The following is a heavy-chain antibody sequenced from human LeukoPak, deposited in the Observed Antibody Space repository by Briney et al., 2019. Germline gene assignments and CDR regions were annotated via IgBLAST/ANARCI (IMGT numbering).Heavy chain of an antibody. CDR2: ISYDGSNK. D-gene: IGHD2-21*02. CDR1: GFTFSSYA. Sequence: PGGSLRLSCAASGFTFSSYAMSWVRQAPGKGLEWVAVISYDGSNKYYADSVKGRFTISRDNSKNTLYLQMNSLGAEDTAVYYCAKSPGVVTTHLFDYWGQGTLVTVSS. V-gene: IGHV3-30*18. CDR3: AKSPGVVTTHLFDY. J-gene: IGHJ4*02.